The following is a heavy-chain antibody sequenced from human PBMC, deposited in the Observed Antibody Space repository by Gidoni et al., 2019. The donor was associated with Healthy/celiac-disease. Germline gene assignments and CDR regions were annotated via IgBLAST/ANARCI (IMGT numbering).Heavy chain of an antibody. V-gene: IGHV3-21*01. CDR1: GFPFSSYS. Sequence: EVQLVESGGGLVKPGGSLRLSCAASGFPFSSYSMSWVRQAPGKGLEWVSSISSSSSYIYYADSVKGRFTISRDNAKNSLYLQMNSLRAEDTAVYYCATFSGGYSYGSDYWGQGTLVTVSS. D-gene: IGHD5-18*01. CDR3: ATFSGGYSYGSDY. J-gene: IGHJ4*02. CDR2: ISSSSSYI.